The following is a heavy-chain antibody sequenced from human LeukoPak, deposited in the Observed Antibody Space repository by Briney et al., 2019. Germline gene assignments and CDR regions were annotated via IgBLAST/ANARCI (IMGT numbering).Heavy chain of an antibody. CDR1: GGTFSSYA. CDR2: INPNSGGT. CDR3: ARGVLVVVPAATINSFDY. Sequence: GASVKVSCKASGGTFSSYAISWVRQAPGQGLEWMGWINPNSGGTNYAQKFQGWVTMTRDTSISTAYMELSRLRSDDTAVYYCARGVLVVVPAATINSFDYWGQGTLVTVSS. J-gene: IGHJ4*02. D-gene: IGHD2-2*01. V-gene: IGHV1-2*04.